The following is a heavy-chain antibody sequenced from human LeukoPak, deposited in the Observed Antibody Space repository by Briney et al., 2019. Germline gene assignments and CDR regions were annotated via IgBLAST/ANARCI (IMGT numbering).Heavy chain of an antibody. V-gene: IGHV3-21*01. Sequence: GGSLRLSCAASGFTFNRYNMNWVRRAPGKGLEWVSSISTSSSYIYYADSVKGRFTISRDNAKNSLYLQMNSLRAEDTAVYYCAIIYLIVGATTFDYWGQGTLVTVSS. CDR1: GFTFNRYN. J-gene: IGHJ4*02. D-gene: IGHD1-26*01. CDR2: ISTSSSYI. CDR3: AIIYLIVGATTFDY.